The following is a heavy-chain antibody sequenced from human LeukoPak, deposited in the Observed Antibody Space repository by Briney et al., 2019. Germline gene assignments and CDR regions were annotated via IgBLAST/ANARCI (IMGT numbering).Heavy chain of an antibody. V-gene: IGHV4-34*01. CDR1: GGSFSGYY. J-gene: IGHJ2*01. D-gene: IGHD3-22*01. CDR3: ARGRITMIVVVWRNWYFDL. Sequence: SETLSLTCAVYGGSFSGYYWSWIRQPPGKGLEWIGEINHSGSTNYNPSLKSRVTISVDTSKNQFSLKLSSVTAADTAVYYCARGRITMIVVVWRNWYFDLWGRGTLVTVSP. CDR2: INHSGST.